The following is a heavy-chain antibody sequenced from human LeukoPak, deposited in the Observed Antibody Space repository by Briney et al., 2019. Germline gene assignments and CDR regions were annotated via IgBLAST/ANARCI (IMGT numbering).Heavy chain of an antibody. CDR2: INSDGSST. J-gene: IGHJ6*03. V-gene: IGHV3-74*01. D-gene: IGHD6-13*01. Sequence: PGGSLRLSCAASGFSFSSYWMHWVRQGPGKGLVWVSRINSDGSSTSYADSVKGRFTISRDNAKNTLYLQMNSLRAEDTAVYYCARDTLGSSYAGYMDVWGKGTTVTVSS. CDR3: ARDTLGSSYAGYMDV. CDR1: GFSFSSYW.